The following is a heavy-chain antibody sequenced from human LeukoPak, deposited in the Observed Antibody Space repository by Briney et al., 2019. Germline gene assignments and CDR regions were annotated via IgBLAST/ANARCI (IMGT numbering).Heavy chain of an antibody. V-gene: IGHV3-30*04. Sequence: GRSLRLSCAASGFTFSSYAMHWVRQAPGKGLEWVAVISYDGSNKYYADSVKGRFTISRDNSKNTLYLQMNSLRAEDTAVYYCAREYIAVAGMAFDIWGHGTMVTVSS. D-gene: IGHD6-19*01. CDR3: AREYIAVAGMAFDI. J-gene: IGHJ3*02. CDR1: GFTFSSYA. CDR2: ISYDGSNK.